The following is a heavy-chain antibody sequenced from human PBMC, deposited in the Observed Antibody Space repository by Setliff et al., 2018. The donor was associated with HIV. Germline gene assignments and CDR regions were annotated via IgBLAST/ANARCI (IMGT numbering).Heavy chain of an antibody. V-gene: IGHV3-49*04. CDR1: GFTFGDYA. D-gene: IGHD3-10*01. CDR2: IKTKPYGGTT. Sequence: GVLRLSCTASGFTFGDYAMGWVRQAPGKGLEWVGSIKTKPYGGTTEYAASVKCRVTVSRDDSKSIAYLQMNSLKTEDTAVYYCTRDWSPITMVRFDYWGQGTLVTVSS. CDR3: TRDWSPITMVRFDY. J-gene: IGHJ4*02.